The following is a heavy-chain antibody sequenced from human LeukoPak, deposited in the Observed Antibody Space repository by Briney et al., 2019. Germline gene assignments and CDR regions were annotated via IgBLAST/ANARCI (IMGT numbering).Heavy chain of an antibody. V-gene: IGHV3-11*05. CDR1: GFTFSDYY. CDR2: ISSSSSYT. J-gene: IGHJ4*02. D-gene: IGHD5-24*01. CDR3: ARVYSDGYNSYFDY. Sequence: GGSLRLSCAASGFTFSDYYMSWLRQAPGKGLEWVSYISSSSSYTNYADSVKGRFTISRDNAKNSLYLQMNSLRAQDTALYYCARVYSDGYNSYFDYWGQGTLVSVCS.